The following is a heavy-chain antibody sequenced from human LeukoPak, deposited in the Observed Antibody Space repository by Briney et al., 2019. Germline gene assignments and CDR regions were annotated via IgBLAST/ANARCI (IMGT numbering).Heavy chain of an antibody. CDR1: GFTFSSYW. Sequence: GGSLRLSCAASGFTFSSYWMSWVRQAPGKGLEWVANINQYGSEKYYVDSVKGRFTISKDSAKNSVYLQMDSLRAEDTAVYYCARERPPDGTFDIWGQGTLVTVSS. V-gene: IGHV3-7*01. CDR3: ARERPPDGTFDI. J-gene: IGHJ3*02. D-gene: IGHD1-14*01. CDR2: INQYGSEK.